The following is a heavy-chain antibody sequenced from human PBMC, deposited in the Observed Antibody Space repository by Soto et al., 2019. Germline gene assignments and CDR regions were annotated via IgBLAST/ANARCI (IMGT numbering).Heavy chain of an antibody. D-gene: IGHD3-10*01. Sequence: SDSLSLTSTVDGGRISSYYRTWRRQPPGKGLEWIGYIYYSGSTNYNPSLKSRVTISVDTSKNQFSLKLSSVTAADTAVYYCARGVAAYYGSGRYYFGSWGQGTLVIVSS. CDR3: ARGVAAYYGSGRYYFGS. CDR2: IYYSGST. J-gene: IGHJ4*02. V-gene: IGHV4-59*07. CDR1: GGRISSYY.